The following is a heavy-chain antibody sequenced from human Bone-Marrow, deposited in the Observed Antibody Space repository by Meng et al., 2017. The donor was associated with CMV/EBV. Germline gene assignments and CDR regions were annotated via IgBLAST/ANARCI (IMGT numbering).Heavy chain of an antibody. CDR1: GFTFSSYW. D-gene: IGHD3-3*01. J-gene: IGHJ4*02. V-gene: IGHV3-7*01. CDR3: ATLEWLLHYFDY. CDR2: IKQDGSEK. Sequence: GEYLKISCAASGFTFSSYWMSWVRQAPGKGLEWVANIKQDGSEKYYVDSVKGRFTISRDNAKNSLYLQMNSLRAEDTAVYYCATLEWLLHYFDYWGQGTLVTVSS.